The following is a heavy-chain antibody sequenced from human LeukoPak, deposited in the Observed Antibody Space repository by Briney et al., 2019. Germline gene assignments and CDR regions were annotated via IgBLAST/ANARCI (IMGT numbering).Heavy chain of an antibody. CDR1: GFTFSTYA. V-gene: IGHV3-30-3*01. CDR2: ISYDGSNK. D-gene: IGHD6-19*01. J-gene: IGHJ4*02. Sequence: GGSLRLSCTASGFTFSTYAMSWVRQAPGKGLEWVAVISYDGSNKYYADSVKGRFTISRDNSKNTLYLQMNSLRAEDTAVYYCARDDRAIAVAGSPDYWGQGTLVTVSS. CDR3: ARDDRAIAVAGSPDY.